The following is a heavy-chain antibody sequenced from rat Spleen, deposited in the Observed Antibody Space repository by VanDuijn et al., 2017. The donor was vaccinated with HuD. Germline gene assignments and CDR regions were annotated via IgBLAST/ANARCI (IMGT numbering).Heavy chain of an antibody. V-gene: IGHV2-43*01. CDR1: GFSLTSYH. D-gene: IGHD1-11*01. Sequence: QVQLKESGPGLVQPSQTLSLTCTVSGFSLTSYHVSWVRQPPGKGLEWMGVIWTGGNTAYNSLLKSRLSISRNISKSQVFLKMISLQTEDTATDSCAIAIRDGGYYFDYWGQGVMVTVSS. CDR2: IWTGGNT. CDR3: AIAIRDGGYYFDY. J-gene: IGHJ2*01.